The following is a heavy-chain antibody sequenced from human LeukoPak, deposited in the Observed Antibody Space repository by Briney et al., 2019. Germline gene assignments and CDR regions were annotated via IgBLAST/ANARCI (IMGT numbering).Heavy chain of an antibody. D-gene: IGHD2-2*01. J-gene: IGHJ6*02. CDR3: AKDNGDCSSTSCYYAMDV. V-gene: IGHV3-23*01. CDR1: GFIFSSYA. CDR2: ISASGGST. Sequence: GGSLRLSCAASGFIFSSYAMSWVRQAPGKGLEWVSSISASGGSTYYADSVKGRFTISRDNSKNTLYLQMNSLRAEDMAVYYCAKDNGDCSSTSCYYAMDVWGQGTTVTVSS.